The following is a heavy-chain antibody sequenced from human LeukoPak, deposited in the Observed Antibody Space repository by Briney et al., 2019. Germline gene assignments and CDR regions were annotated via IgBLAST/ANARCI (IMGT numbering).Heavy chain of an antibody. CDR1: GFTFSSYA. D-gene: IGHD4-23*01. V-gene: IGHV3-30-3*01. J-gene: IGHJ4*02. CDR2: ISYDGSNK. Sequence: ERGRSLRLSCAASGFTFSSYAMHWVRQAPGKGLEWVAVISYDGSNKYYADSVKGRFTISRDNSKNTLYLQMNSLRAEDTAVYYCARGSDHFDYGGNPDFDYWGQGTLVTVSS. CDR3: ARGSDHFDYGGNPDFDY.